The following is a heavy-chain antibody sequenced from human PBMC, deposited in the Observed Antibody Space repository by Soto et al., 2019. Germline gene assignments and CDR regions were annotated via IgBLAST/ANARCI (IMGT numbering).Heavy chain of an antibody. CDR1: GFTFSSYG. J-gene: IGHJ5*02. D-gene: IGHD3-9*01. Sequence: GGSLRLSCAASGFTFSSYGMHWVRQAPGKGLEWVAVISYDGSNKYYADSVKGRFTISRDNSKNTLYLQMNSLRAEDTAVYYCAKDLRAYYDILTDYNWFDPWGQGTLVTVSS. CDR2: ISYDGSNK. V-gene: IGHV3-30*18. CDR3: AKDLRAYYDILTDYNWFDP.